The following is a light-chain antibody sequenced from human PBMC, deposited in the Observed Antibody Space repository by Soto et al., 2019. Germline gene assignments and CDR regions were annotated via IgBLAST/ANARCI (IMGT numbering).Light chain of an antibody. CDR1: HSLLYNSSHY. J-gene: IGKJ2*01. V-gene: IGKV4-1*01. CDR3: QQYYTTPYT. Sequence: VVTQFPDSLTVSLGEGAAIDCKSSHSLLYNSSHYLAWYQQKPGQPPKLLIYWSSTRESGVPARFSGSGSGTNFTLTISGLQAEDAAVYYCQQYYTTPYTFGQGTKLAI. CDR2: WSS.